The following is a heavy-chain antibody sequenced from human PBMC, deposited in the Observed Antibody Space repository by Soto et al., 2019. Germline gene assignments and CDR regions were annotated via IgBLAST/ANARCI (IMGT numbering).Heavy chain of an antibody. CDR2: ISGGADST. V-gene: IGHV3-23*01. CDR1: GFTFSTYA. J-gene: IGHJ4*02. CDR3: AKDHAVAGYCFDY. Sequence: LSCAASGFTFSTYAMTWVRQAPGKGLEWVSVISGGADSTYYTDSVKGRFTISRDNSKNTLYLQMNSLRAEDTAVYYCAKDHAVAGYCFDYWGQGTLVTVSS. D-gene: IGHD6-13*01.